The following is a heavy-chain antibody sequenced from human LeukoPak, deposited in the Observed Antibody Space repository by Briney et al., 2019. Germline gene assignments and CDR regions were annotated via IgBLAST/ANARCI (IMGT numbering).Heavy chain of an antibody. J-gene: IGHJ3*02. Sequence: PGGSLRLSCAASGFTFRSYPMTWVRRAPGRGLEWVSSISGSGDRTYYADSVKGRLTISRDNSKNIPYLQMNSLRAEDTAVYYCARIVSRAFDIWGQGTMVTVSS. CDR1: GFTFRSYP. CDR2: ISGSGDRT. V-gene: IGHV3-23*01. D-gene: IGHD2-15*01. CDR3: ARIVSRAFDI.